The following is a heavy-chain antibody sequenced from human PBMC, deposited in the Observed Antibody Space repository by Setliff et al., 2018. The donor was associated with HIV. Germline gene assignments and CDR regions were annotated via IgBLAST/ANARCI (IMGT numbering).Heavy chain of an antibody. Sequence: GASVKVSCKASGGTFSSYAISWVRQAPGQGLEWMGGIIPILGIANYAQKFQGRVTITTDESTSTAYMELSSLRSEDTAVYYCARSPDSSGYYYYYYMGVWGKGTTVTVSS. CDR2: IIPILGIA. CDR1: GGTFSSYA. V-gene: IGHV1-69*10. D-gene: IGHD3-22*01. CDR3: ARSPDSSGYYYYYYMGV. J-gene: IGHJ6*03.